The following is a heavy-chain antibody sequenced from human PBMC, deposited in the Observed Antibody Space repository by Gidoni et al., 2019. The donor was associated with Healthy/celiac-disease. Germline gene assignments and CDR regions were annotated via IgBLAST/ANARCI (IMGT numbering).Heavy chain of an antibody. CDR1: GFTFSSYA. CDR2: ISYDGSNK. J-gene: IGHJ4*02. Sequence: QVQLVESGGGVVQPGRSLRLSCAASGFTFSSYAMHWVSQAPGKGLEWVAVISYDGSNKYYADAVKGRFTISRDNSKNTLYLQMNSLRAEDTAVYYCAREVGGGSGWVYWGQGTLVTVSS. V-gene: IGHV3-30-3*01. D-gene: IGHD6-19*01. CDR3: AREVGGGSGWVY.